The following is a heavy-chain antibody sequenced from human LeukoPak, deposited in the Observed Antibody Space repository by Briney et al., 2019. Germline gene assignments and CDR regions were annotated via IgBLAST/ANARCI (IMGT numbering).Heavy chain of an antibody. CDR3: ARGRTNFDY. CDR2: IYYSGST. D-gene: IGHD2-2*01. J-gene: IGHJ4*02. V-gene: IGHV4-59*01. CDR1: SGSISSYY. Sequence: PSETLSLTCTVSSGSISSYYWSWIRQPPGKGLEWIGYIYYSGSTNYNPSLKSRVTISVDTSKNQFSLKLSSVTAADTAVYYCARGRTNFDYWGQGTLVTVSS.